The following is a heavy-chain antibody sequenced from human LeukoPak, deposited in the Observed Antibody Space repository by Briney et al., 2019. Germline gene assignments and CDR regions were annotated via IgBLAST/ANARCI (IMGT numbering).Heavy chain of an antibody. CDR3: ARLYWGAFDI. CDR2: ISSSGSTI. CDR1: GFTFSSYE. J-gene: IGHJ3*02. V-gene: IGHV3-48*03. D-gene: IGHD7-27*01. Sequence: GGSLRLSCAASGFTFSSYEMNWVRQAPGKGLEWVSYISSSGSTIYYADSVKGRFTISRDNAKNSLYLQMNSLRAEDTAVYYCARLYWGAFDIWGQGTMVTVSS.